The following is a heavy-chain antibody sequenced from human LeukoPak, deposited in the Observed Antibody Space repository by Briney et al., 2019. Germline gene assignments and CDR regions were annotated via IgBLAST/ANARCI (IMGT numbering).Heavy chain of an antibody. V-gene: IGHV1-18*01. J-gene: IGHJ4*02. Sequence: GASVKVSCKAPGYTFTSYGISWVRQAPGQGLEWMGWISAYNGNTNYAQKLQGRVTMTTDTSTSTAYMELRSLRSDDTAVYYCARVGIVGATGVSYYFDYWGQGTLVTVSS. CDR2: ISAYNGNT. D-gene: IGHD1-26*01. CDR1: GYTFTSYG. CDR3: ARVGIVGATGVSYYFDY.